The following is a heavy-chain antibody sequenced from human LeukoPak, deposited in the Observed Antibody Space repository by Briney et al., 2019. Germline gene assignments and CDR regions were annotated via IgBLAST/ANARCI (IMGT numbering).Heavy chain of an antibody. V-gene: IGHV4-31*03. CDR2: IYYSGST. CDR1: GGSISSSSSY. J-gene: IGHJ6*03. D-gene: IGHD3-22*01. Sequence: KPSETLSLTCTVSGGSISSSSSYWGWISQHPGKGLEWIGYIYYSGSTYYNPSLKSRVTISVDTSKNQFSLKLSSVTAADTAVYYCARVTRLHYYDSSGLAHPTNQDYYYYYMDVWGKGTTVTVSS. CDR3: ARVTRLHYYDSSGLAHPTNQDYYYYYMDV.